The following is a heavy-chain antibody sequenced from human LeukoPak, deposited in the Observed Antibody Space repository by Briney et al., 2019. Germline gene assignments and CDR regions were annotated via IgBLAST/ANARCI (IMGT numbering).Heavy chain of an antibody. Sequence: PGGSPRLSCAASGFTFSSYGMHWVRQAPGKGLEWVAFIRYDGSNKYYADSVKGRFTISRDNSKNTLYLQMNSLRAEDTAVYYCAKDLVVPAAVFDYWGQGTLVTVSS. D-gene: IGHD2-2*01. CDR2: IRYDGSNK. CDR1: GFTFSSYG. CDR3: AKDLVVPAAVFDY. J-gene: IGHJ4*02. V-gene: IGHV3-30*02.